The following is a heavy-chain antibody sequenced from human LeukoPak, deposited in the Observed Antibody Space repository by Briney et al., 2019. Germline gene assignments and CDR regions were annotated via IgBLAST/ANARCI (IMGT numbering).Heavy chain of an antibody. CDR1: GLTFRNYW. CDR3: VSWSGKYYVTSEIPANS. CDR2: ISEDGSNK. V-gene: IGHV3-7*01. D-gene: IGHD3-10*02. Sequence: GGSLRLSCAASGLTFRNYWMSWIRQAPGKGLEWAAHISEDGSNKYYVDSVKGRFTISRDNAKSSLYLQMNSLRVEDTAVYYCVSWSGKYYVTSEIPANSWGQGTLVTVSS. J-gene: IGHJ4*02.